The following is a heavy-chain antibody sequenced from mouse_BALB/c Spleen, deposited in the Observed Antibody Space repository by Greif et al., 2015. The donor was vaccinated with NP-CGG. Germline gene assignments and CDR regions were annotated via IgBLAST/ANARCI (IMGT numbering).Heavy chain of an antibody. CDR1: GYAFTNYL. CDR2: INPGSGGT. Sequence: QVQLQQSGAELVRPGTSVKVSCKASGYAFTNYLIEWVKQRPGQGLEWIGVINPGSGGTNYNEKFKGKATLTADKSSSTAYMQLSSLTSDDSAVYFCARSPSTMITHYYAMDYWGQGTSVTVSS. CDR3: ARSPSTMITHYYAMDY. J-gene: IGHJ4*01. V-gene: IGHV1-54*01. D-gene: IGHD2-4*01.